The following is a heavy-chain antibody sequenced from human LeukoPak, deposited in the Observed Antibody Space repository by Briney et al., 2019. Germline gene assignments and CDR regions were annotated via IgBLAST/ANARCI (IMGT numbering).Heavy chain of an antibody. D-gene: IGHD3-22*01. V-gene: IGHV3-11*04. J-gene: IGHJ4*02. CDR3: ARDAYYYDSSGYYVY. CDR1: GLTFSDYY. Sequence: GGSLKLSCAASGLTFSDYYMSWIRQAPGKGLEWVSYISSSGNTIYYADSVKGRFTISRDNAKNSLYLQMNSLRAEDTAVYYCARDAYYYDSSGYYVYWGQGTLVTVSS. CDR2: ISSSGNTI.